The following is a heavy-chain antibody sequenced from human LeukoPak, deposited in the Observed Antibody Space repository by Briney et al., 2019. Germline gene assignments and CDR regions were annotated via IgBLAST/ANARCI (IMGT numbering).Heavy chain of an antibody. Sequence: GGSLRLSCAASGFIFNSNAMTWVRQAPGKGLEWVSAISETGGGTYYADSVKGRFTISRDNSRNTLYLQMNSLRAEDTALYYCAKNYYASTGYDYWGQGTLVTVS. CDR2: ISETGGGT. J-gene: IGHJ4*02. CDR3: AKNYYASTGYDY. D-gene: IGHD3-22*01. CDR1: GFIFNSNA. V-gene: IGHV3-23*01.